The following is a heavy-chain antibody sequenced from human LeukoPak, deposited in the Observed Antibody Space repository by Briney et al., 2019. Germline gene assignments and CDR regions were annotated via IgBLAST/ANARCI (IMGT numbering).Heavy chain of an antibody. CDR1: GFTFSSYG. V-gene: IGHV3-30*02. J-gene: IGHJ4*02. CDR2: IRYDGSNK. Sequence: GGSLRLSCAASGFTFSSYGMHWVRQAPGKGLEWVAFIRYDGSNKYYADSVKGRFTISRDNSKNTLYLQMNSRRAEDTAVYYCAKGYSSSWSGGVYFDYWGQGTLVTVSS. D-gene: IGHD6-13*01. CDR3: AKGYSSSWSGGVYFDY.